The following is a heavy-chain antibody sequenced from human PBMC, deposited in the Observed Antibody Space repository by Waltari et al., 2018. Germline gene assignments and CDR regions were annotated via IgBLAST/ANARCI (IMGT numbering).Heavy chain of an antibody. Sequence: QVQLVESGGGVVQPGRSLRLSCAASGFTFSSYAMHWVRQAPGKGLEWVAVISYDGSNKYYADSVKGRFTSSRDNSKNTLYLQMNSLRAEDTAVYYCARDSGSGYYDSSGYSLWNAFDIWGQGTMVTVSS. V-gene: IGHV3-30-3*01. CDR1: GFTFSSYA. D-gene: IGHD3-22*01. J-gene: IGHJ3*02. CDR3: ARDSGSGYYDSSGYSLWNAFDI. CDR2: ISYDGSNK.